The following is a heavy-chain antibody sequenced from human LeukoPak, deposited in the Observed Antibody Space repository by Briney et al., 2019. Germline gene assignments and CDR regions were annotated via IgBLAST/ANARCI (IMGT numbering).Heavy chain of an antibody. CDR3: TRVDSSGYYYLNWFDP. D-gene: IGHD3-22*01. J-gene: IGHJ5*02. Sequence: SETLSLTCTVSGGSISSYYWSWIRQPPGKGLEWIGYIYCSGSTNYNPSLKSRVTISVDTSKNQFSLKLSSVTAADTAVYYCTRVDSSGYYYLNWFDPWGQGTLVTVSS. CDR2: IYCSGST. V-gene: IGHV4-59*01. CDR1: GGSISSYY.